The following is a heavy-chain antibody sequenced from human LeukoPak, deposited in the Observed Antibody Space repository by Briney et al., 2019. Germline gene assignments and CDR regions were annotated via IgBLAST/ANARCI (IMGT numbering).Heavy chain of an antibody. J-gene: IGHJ6*02. D-gene: IGHD3-3*01. CDR1: GYTCTSYG. V-gene: IGHV1-18*01. CDR3: ASPYYDFWSGPYGMDV. CDR2: ISAYNGNT. Sequence: GASVKVFCKASGYTCTSYGISWVRQAPGQGLEWMGWISAYNGNTNYAQKLEGRVTMTTDTSTSTAYMELRSLRSDDTAVYYCASPYYDFWSGPYGMDVWGQGTTVTVSS.